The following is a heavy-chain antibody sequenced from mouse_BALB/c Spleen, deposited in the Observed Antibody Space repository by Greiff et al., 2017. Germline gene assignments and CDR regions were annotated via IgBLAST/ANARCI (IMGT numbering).Heavy chain of an antibody. Sequence: QVQLQQSGAELVRPGASVTLSCKASGYTFTDYEMHWVKQTPVHGLEWIGAIDPETGGTAYNQKFKGKATLTADKSSSTAYMELRSLTSEDSAVYYCTVYRVDFDVWGAGTTVTVSS. D-gene: IGHD2-14*01. CDR2: IDPETGGT. V-gene: IGHV1-15*01. CDR1: GYTFTDYE. J-gene: IGHJ1*01. CDR3: TVYRVDFDV.